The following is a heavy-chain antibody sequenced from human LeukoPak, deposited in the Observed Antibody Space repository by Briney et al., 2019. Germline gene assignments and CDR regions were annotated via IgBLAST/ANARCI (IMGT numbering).Heavy chain of an antibody. V-gene: IGHV6-1*01. CDR2: KYYRSKWYN. CDR1: GDSVSSNSAA. D-gene: IGHD4-17*01. Sequence: SQTLPLTCAISGDSVSSNSAAWHWLRQSPSRGLEWLGRKYYRSKWYNDYAVSVKSRITMNPDTSKNPFSLQLNSVTPEDTAVYYCAREGDYALDYWGQGTLVTVSS. CDR3: AREGDYALDY. J-gene: IGHJ4*02.